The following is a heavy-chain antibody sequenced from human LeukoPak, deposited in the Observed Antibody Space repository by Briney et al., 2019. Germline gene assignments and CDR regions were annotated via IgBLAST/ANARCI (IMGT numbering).Heavy chain of an antibody. CDR3: VKGAYCSGGSCGVYYYYYMDV. D-gene: IGHD2-15*01. CDR2: ISSSSSYI. Sequence: GGSLRLSCAASGFTFSSYSMNWVRQAPGKGLEWVSSISSSSSYIYYADSVKGRFTISRDNSKNTLYLQMNSLRAEDTAVYYCVKGAYCSGGSCGVYYYYYMDVWGKGTTVTVSS. J-gene: IGHJ6*03. CDR1: GFTFSSYS. V-gene: IGHV3-21*04.